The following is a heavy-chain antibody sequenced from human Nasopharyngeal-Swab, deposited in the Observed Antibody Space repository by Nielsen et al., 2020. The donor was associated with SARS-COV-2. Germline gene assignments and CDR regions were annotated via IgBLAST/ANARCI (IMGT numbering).Heavy chain of an antibody. CDR2: IKQDGSEK. CDR3: ARESSGYDSNYYYGTDV. CDR1: GFTFSSYW. D-gene: IGHD5-12*01. J-gene: IGHJ6*02. Sequence: GGSLRLSCAASGFTFSSYWMSWVRQAPGKGLEWVANIKQDGSEKYYVDSVKGRFTISRDNAKNSLYLQMNSLRAEDTAVYYCARESSGYDSNYYYGTDVWGQGTTVTVSS. V-gene: IGHV3-7*03.